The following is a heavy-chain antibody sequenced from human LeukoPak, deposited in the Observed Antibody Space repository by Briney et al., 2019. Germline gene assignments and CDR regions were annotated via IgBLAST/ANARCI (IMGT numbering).Heavy chain of an antibody. CDR3: ANSFLRGDTNKKTINS. CDR2: ISGSGGST. CDR1: GFTFSSYA. V-gene: IGHV3-23*01. D-gene: IGHD5-12*01. J-gene: IGHJ5*02. Sequence: PGGSLRLSCAAPGFTFSSYAMSWVRQAPGKGLEWVSAISGSGGSTYYADSVKGRFTISRDNSKNTLYLQMNSLRAEDTAVYYCANSFLRGDTNKKTINSWGQGTLVTVSS.